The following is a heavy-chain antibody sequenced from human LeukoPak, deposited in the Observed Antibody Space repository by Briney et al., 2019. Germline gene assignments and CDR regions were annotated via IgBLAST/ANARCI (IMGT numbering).Heavy chain of an antibody. D-gene: IGHD3-22*01. V-gene: IGHV3-48*01. J-gene: IGHJ4*02. CDR3: EKDHGHRGGYYYDSSGSLDY. CDR2: ISSSSSTI. CDR1: GFTFSSYS. Sequence: GGSLRLSCAASGFTFSSYSMNWVRQAPGKGLEWVSYISSSSSTIYYADSVKGRFTISRDNAKNSLYLQMNSLRAEDTAVYYCEKDHGHRGGYYYDSSGSLDYWGQGTLVTVSS.